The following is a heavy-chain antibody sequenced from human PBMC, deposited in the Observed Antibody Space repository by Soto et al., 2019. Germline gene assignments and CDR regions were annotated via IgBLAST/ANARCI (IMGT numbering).Heavy chain of an antibody. CDR3: ARRLDRGVPGGMDV. J-gene: IGHJ6*02. CDR1: GYTFTDYW. V-gene: IGHV5-51*01. CDR2: IYPGDSDT. Sequence: GESLKISCQGSGYTFTDYWIGWVRQLPGKGLEWMGIIYPGDSDTRYSPSFQGHVTITVDKSTSTAYLQWSSLKASDTAMYYCARRLDRGVPGGMDVWGQGTTVTVSS. D-gene: IGHD3-10*01.